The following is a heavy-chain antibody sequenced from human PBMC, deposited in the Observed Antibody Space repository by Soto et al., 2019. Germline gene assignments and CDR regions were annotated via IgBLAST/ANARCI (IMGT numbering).Heavy chain of an antibody. Sequence: GGSLRLSCAASGFTFSSYAMSWVRQAPGKGLEWVSAISGSGGSTYYADSVKDRFTISRDNSKNTLYLQMSSLGAEEKAVSYCATGGGGVAFDIWGQGTMVTVSS. CDR2: ISGSGGST. D-gene: IGHD3-16*01. CDR1: GFTFSSYA. CDR3: ATGGGGVAFDI. J-gene: IGHJ3*02. V-gene: IGHV3-23*01.